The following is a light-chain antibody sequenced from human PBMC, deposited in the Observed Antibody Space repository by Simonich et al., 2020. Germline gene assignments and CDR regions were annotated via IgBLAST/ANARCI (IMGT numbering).Light chain of an antibody. J-gene: IGKJ2*01. CDR3: QQYGSSPPYT. Sequence: EIVMTQSPATLSVSPGERATLSCRASQSVSSSYLAWYQQKPGQAPRLLIYDASSRATGIPDRVSGSGSGTDFTLTISRLEPEDFAVYYCQQYGSSPPYTFGQGTKLEIK. CDR2: DAS. V-gene: IGKV3-20*01. CDR1: QSVSSSY.